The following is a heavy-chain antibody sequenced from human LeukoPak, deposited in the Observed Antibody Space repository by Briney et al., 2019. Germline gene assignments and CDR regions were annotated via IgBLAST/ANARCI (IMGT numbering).Heavy chain of an antibody. Sequence: GGSLRLSCAAYGFTFSSYAMSWVRQAPGKGLEWVSAISGSGGSTYYADSVKGRFTISRDNYKNTLYLQMNSLRAEDTAVYYCAKVTRSYYYDSSGYVDYWGQGTLVTVSS. V-gene: IGHV3-23*01. J-gene: IGHJ4*02. CDR2: ISGSGGST. D-gene: IGHD3-22*01. CDR1: GFTFSSYA. CDR3: AKVTRSYYYDSSGYVDY.